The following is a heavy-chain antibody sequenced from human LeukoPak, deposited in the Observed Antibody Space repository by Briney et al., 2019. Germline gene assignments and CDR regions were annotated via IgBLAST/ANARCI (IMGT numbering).Heavy chain of an antibody. D-gene: IGHD3-10*01. J-gene: IGHJ3*02. CDR1: GYSISSGYY. Sequence: SETLSLTCTVSGYSISSGYYWGWIRQPPGKGLEWIGYIYYSGSTNYNPSLKSRVTISVDTSKNQFSLKLSSVTAADTAVYYCARDPVGNYYGSGRGAFDIWGQGTMVTVSS. V-gene: IGHV4-38-2*02. CDR2: IYYSGST. CDR3: ARDPVGNYYGSGRGAFDI.